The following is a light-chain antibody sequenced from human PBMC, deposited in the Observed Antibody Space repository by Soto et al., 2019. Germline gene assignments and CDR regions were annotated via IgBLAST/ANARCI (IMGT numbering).Light chain of an antibody. V-gene: IGKV3-20*01. CDR2: GAS. J-gene: IGKJ4*01. Sequence: EIVLTQSPGTLSLSPGERATLSCRASQSVSSSYLAWYQRNPGQAPRLLIYGASSRATGIQDRFSGSGSGTDFTLTISRLEPEDFAVYYCQQYDSSPLTFGGGTKVEIK. CDR1: QSVSSSY. CDR3: QQYDSSPLT.